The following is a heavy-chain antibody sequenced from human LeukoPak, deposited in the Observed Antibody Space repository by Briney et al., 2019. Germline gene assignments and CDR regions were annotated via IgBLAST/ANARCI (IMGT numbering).Heavy chain of an antibody. D-gene: IGHD2-15*01. CDR3: ARGLRGNCSGGSRHRARLFTYYMDV. Sequence: GASVKVSCKASGYTFTSYDINWVRQATGQGLEWMGWMNPNSGNTGYAQKFQGRVTMTRNTSISTAYMELSSLRSEDTAVYYCARGLRGNCSGGSRHRARLFTYYMDVWGKGTTVTVSS. V-gene: IGHV1-8*01. J-gene: IGHJ6*03. CDR1: GYTFTSYD. CDR2: MNPNSGNT.